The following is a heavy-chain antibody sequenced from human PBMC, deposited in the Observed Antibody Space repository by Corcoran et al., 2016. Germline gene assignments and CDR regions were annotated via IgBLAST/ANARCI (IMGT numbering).Heavy chain of an antibody. V-gene: IGHV5-51*01. D-gene: IGHD2-2*01. CDR3: TRPTSCSTTTCYFDY. Sequence: EVQLVLSGSGVKKLGESLKIACNGSAYSFTSCWIGWVSQMPGKGLEWMGIIYPGDSNTRYSPSFQGQVTLSADKYISTTYLQWINLKAPDTAMYICTRPTSCSTTTCYFDYWGKGTMVTVSS. CDR2: IYPGDSNT. CDR1: AYSFTSCW. J-gene: IGHJ4*02.